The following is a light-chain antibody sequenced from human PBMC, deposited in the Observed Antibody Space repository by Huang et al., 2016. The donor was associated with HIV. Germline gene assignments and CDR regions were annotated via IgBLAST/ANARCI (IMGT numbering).Light chain of an antibody. Sequence: EIVMTQSPATLSVSPGERATLSCRASQSVSRNLAWYQQKPGQATRLLIDGASTRATGIPARFSGSGSGTEFTLTISSLQSEDFAVYYCQQYNNSPSFGQGTKVEIK. V-gene: IGKV3-15*01. CDR3: QQYNNSPS. CDR1: QSVSRN. CDR2: GAS. J-gene: IGKJ1*01.